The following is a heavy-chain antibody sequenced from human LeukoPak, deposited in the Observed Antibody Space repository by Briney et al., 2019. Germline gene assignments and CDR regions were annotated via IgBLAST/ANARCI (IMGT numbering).Heavy chain of an antibody. J-gene: IGHJ4*02. CDR3: ARSVGGWREPSFDY. Sequence: GGSLRLSCAASGFTFSSYSMNWVRQAPGKGLEWVSSISSSSSYIYYADSVKGRFTISRDNAKNSLYLQMNSLRAGDTAVYYCARSVGGWREPSFDYWGQGTLVTVSS. V-gene: IGHV3-21*01. D-gene: IGHD1-26*01. CDR2: ISSSSSYI. CDR1: GFTFSSYS.